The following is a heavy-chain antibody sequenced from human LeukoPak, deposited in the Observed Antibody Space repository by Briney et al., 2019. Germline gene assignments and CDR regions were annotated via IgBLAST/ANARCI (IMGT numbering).Heavy chain of an antibody. CDR3: ARGGGYAIDY. V-gene: IGHV4-34*01. CDR1: GGSISSYY. D-gene: IGHD5-12*01. Sequence: SETLSLTCTVSGGSISSYYWSWIRQPPGKGLEWIGEINHSGSTNYNPSLKSRVTISVDTSKNQFSLKLSSVTAADTAVYYCARGGGYAIDYWGQGTLVTVSS. CDR2: INHSGST. J-gene: IGHJ4*02.